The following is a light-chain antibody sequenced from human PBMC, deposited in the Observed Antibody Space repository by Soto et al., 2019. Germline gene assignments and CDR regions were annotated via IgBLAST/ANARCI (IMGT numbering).Light chain of an antibody. J-gene: IGLJ1*01. V-gene: IGLV1-51*01. CDR1: SSNIGNNY. CDR3: GAWDGTLSWV. Sequence: QSVLTQPPSVSAAPGQKVTISCSGSSSNIGNNYVSWYQQLPGTAPKLLIYDNNKRPSGIPDRFSGSKSGASATLAITGPQTGDEADYYCGAWDGTLSWVFGPGTKVTVL. CDR2: DNN.